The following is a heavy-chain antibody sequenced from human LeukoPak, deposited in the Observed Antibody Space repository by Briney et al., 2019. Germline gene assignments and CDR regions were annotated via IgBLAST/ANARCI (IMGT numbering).Heavy chain of an antibody. V-gene: IGHV4-59*08. J-gene: IGHJ2*01. Sequence: PSETLSPTCTVSGGSISSYYWSWIRQPPGKGLEWIGYIYYSGSTNYNPSLKSRVTISVDTSKNQFSLKLSSVTAADTAVYYCARLYGAAGYWYFDLWGRGTLVTVSS. D-gene: IGHD6-13*01. CDR3: ARLYGAAGYWYFDL. CDR1: GGSISSYY. CDR2: IYYSGST.